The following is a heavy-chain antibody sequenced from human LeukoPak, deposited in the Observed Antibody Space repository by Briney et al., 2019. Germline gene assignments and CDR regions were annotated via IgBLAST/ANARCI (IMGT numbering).Heavy chain of an antibody. CDR3: ARSPHILTGENFDY. D-gene: IGHD3-9*01. CDR1: GYTFTSYD. Sequence: ASVKVSCKASGYTFTSYDINWVRQAPGQGLEWMGWMNPNSGNTGYAQKFQGRVTMTRNTSISTAYMELSSLRSEDTAVYYCARSPHILTGENFDYWGQGTLVTVSS. V-gene: IGHV1-8*01. J-gene: IGHJ4*02. CDR2: MNPNSGNT.